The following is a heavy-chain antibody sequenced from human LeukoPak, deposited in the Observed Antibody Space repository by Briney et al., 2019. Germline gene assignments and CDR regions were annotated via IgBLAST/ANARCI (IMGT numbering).Heavy chain of an antibody. Sequence: PSETLSLTCAVYGGSFSGYYWSWIRQPPGKGLEWIGYIYYSGSTYYNPSLKSRVTISVDTSKNQFSLKLSSVTAADTAVYYSARGDYYDSSGSFDAFDIWGQGTMVTVSS. V-gene: IGHV4-30-4*01. J-gene: IGHJ3*02. D-gene: IGHD3-22*01. CDR3: ARGDYYDSSGSFDAFDI. CDR1: GGSFSGYY. CDR2: IYYSGST.